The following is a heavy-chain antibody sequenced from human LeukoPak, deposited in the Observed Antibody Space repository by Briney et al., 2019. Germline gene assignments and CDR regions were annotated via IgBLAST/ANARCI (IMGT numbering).Heavy chain of an antibody. D-gene: IGHD3-10*01. J-gene: IGHJ4*02. CDR2: IYHSGST. Sequence: PSETLSLTCTVSGYSIISDYFWGWIRQPPGRGLEWIGTIYHSGSTYYSPSLKSRVTVSVDTSKNQFSLKLSSVTAADTAVYYCAGGYYYGSGSPFDYWGQGTLVTVSS. CDR3: AGGYYYGSGSPFDY. V-gene: IGHV4-38-2*02. CDR1: GYSIISDYF.